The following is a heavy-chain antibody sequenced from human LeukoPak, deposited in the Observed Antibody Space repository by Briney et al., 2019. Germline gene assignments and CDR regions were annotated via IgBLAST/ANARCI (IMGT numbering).Heavy chain of an antibody. CDR1: GYTFTGYY. CDR3: ARAPDLDYGDYEWDY. Sequence: ASVKVSCKASGYTFTGYYMHWVRQAPGQGLEWMGWINPNSGGTNYAQKFQGRVTMTRDTSISTAYMELSRLRSDDTAVYYCARAPDLDYGDYEWDYWGQGTLVTVSS. CDR2: INPNSGGT. D-gene: IGHD4-17*01. V-gene: IGHV1-2*02. J-gene: IGHJ4*02.